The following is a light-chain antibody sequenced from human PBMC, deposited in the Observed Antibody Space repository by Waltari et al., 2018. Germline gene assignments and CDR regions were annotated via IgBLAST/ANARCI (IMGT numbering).Light chain of an antibody. J-gene: IGKJ1*01. Sequence: EIVLXQSPGTXSLXLGERATLSCRASQSVSRALAWYQQKPGQAPRLLIYGASTRATGIPDRFSGSGSGTDFSLTISRLEPDDFAVYYCQHYLRLPVTFGQGTTVEI. CDR2: GAS. V-gene: IGKV3-20*01. CDR3: QHYLRLPVT. CDR1: QSVSRA.